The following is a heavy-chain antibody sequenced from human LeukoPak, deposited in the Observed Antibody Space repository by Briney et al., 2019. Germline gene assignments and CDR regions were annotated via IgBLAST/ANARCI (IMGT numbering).Heavy chain of an antibody. CDR3: ARDSIRVTWIQLWSGENDAFDI. Sequence: ASVKVSRKASGYTFTSYGISWVRQAPGQGLEWMGWISAYNGNTNYAQKLQGRVTMTTDTSTSTAYMELRSLRSDDTAVYYCARDSIRVTWIQLWSGENDAFDIWGQGTMVTVSS. CDR2: ISAYNGNT. D-gene: IGHD5-18*01. V-gene: IGHV1-18*01. CDR1: GYTFTSYG. J-gene: IGHJ3*02.